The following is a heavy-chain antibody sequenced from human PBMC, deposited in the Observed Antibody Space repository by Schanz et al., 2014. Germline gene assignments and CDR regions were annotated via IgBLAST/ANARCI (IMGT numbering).Heavy chain of an antibody. CDR2: IKISGDV. V-gene: IGHV3-48*02. CDR1: GFSFSDYS. Sequence: EVQLVESGGGLVQSGGSLRLSCAASGFSFSDYSMNWVRQAPGKGLEWISYIKISGDVFYTDSVKGRFTISRDNAKSSLYLQMSSLRDEDTAVYYCARTTNPFNFDSWPYLDYWGQGTLVTVSS. J-gene: IGHJ4*02. CDR3: ARTTNPFNFDSWPYLDY. D-gene: IGHD3-9*01.